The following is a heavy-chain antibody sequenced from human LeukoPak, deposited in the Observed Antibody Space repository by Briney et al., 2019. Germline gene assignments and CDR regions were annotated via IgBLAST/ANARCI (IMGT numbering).Heavy chain of an antibody. Sequence: SVKVSCKASGGTFSGYAISWVRQAPGQGLEWMGGIIPIFGTANYAQKFQGRVTITADKSTSTAYMELSSLRSEDTAVYYCARTPAQSFDWLSTSYYFDYWGQGTLVTVSS. CDR1: GGTFSGYA. CDR3: ARTPAQSFDWLSTSYYFDY. D-gene: IGHD3-9*01. V-gene: IGHV1-69*06. CDR2: IIPIFGTA. J-gene: IGHJ4*02.